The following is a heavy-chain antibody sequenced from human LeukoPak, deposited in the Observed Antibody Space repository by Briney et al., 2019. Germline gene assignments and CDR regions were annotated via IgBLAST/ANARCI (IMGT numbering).Heavy chain of an antibody. V-gene: IGHV4-59*01. J-gene: IGHJ4*02. CDR1: GGSISSYY. CDR3: ARGRWRIDY. D-gene: IGHD4-23*01. Sequence: SETLFLTCTVSGGSISSYYWSWIRQPPGKGLEWIGYIYYSGSTNCNPSLKSRVTISVDTSKNQFSLKLSSVTAADTAVYYCARGRWRIDYWGQGTLVTVSS. CDR2: IYYSGST.